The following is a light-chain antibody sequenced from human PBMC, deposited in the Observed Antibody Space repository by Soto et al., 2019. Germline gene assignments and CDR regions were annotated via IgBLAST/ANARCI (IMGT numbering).Light chain of an antibody. Sequence: EIVLTQSPGTLSLSPGERATLSCRASQSVSRSNFAWYQQKPGQAPRLLIYGASSRATGIPDRFSGDGSGTDFTLSINRLEPEDFAVYYCQHYDTSLTFGGGTKVELK. V-gene: IGKV3-20*01. J-gene: IGKJ4*01. CDR3: QHYDTSLT. CDR1: QSVSRSN. CDR2: GAS.